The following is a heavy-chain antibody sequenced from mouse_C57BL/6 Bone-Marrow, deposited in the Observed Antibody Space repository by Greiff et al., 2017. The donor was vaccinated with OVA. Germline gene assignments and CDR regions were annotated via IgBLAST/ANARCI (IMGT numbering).Heavy chain of an antibody. CDR1: GYTFTDYY. CDR3: ALGYYYGSSYDYYAMDY. D-gene: IGHD1-1*01. Sequence: VQLQQPGAELVKPGASVKISCKASGYTFTDYYMNWVKQSHGKSLEWIGDINPNNGGTSYNQKFKGKATLTVDKSSSTAYMELRSLTSADSAVYYCALGYYYGSSYDYYAMDYWGQGTSVTVSS. CDR2: INPNNGGT. V-gene: IGHV1-26*01. J-gene: IGHJ4*01.